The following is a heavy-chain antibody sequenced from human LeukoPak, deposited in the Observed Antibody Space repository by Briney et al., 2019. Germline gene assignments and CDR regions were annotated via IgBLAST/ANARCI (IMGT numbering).Heavy chain of an antibody. CDR2: ISAYNGNT. D-gene: IGHD2-2*01. CDR3: ARDKYCSSTSCYRGWFDP. Sequence: ASVKVSRKASGYTFTSYGISWVRQAPGQGLEWMGWISAYNGNTNYAQKLQGRVTMTTDTSTSTAYMELRSLRSDDTAVYYCARDKYCSSTSCYRGWFDPWGQGTLVTVSS. CDR1: GYTFTSYG. J-gene: IGHJ5*02. V-gene: IGHV1-18*01.